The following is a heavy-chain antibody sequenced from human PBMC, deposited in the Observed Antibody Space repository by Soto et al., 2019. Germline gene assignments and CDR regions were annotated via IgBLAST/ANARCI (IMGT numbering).Heavy chain of an antibody. Sequence: QLRLQESGPGLVKPSETLSLTCTVSGGSISSSDYYWGWVRQPPGKGLEWIGTIYFNGATQYNPSLKRRVTLSVDTSKNHFSLKQTSVTAADTAVYYCAREHRGFSGPPSNDYWGQGTQVTVSS. V-gene: IGHV4-39*02. D-gene: IGHD3-10*01. J-gene: IGHJ4*02. CDR1: GGSISSSDYY. CDR3: AREHRGFSGPPSNDY. CDR2: IYFNGAT.